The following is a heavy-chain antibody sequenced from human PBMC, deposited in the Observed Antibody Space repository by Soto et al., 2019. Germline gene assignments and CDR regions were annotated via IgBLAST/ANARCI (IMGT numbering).Heavy chain of an antibody. CDR1: GFTFSNYW. D-gene: IGHD2-15*01. J-gene: IGHJ6*03. V-gene: IGHV3-74*02. CDR3: ARGDCVGGTCYSLAGSFYYYMDV. CDR2: INSDGSVS. Sequence: EVQLVESGGGLVQHGGSLRLSCAASGFTFSNYWMYWVRQAPGKGLEWVSRINSDGSVSSYADSVKGRLTISRDNVKNTLYLQMDSLRAEDTAVYYCARGDCVGGTCYSLAGSFYYYMDVWGKGTTVTVFS.